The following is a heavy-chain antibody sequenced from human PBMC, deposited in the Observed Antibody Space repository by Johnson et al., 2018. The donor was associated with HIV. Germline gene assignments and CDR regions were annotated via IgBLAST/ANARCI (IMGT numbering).Heavy chain of an antibody. D-gene: IGHD2-15*01. V-gene: IGHV3-30*04. CDR3: ARDKLSPSCSGGRCYQHAFDI. J-gene: IGHJ3*02. CDR1: GFTFSSYA. CDR2: ISFDGSNK. Sequence: QVQLVESGGGVVQPGRSLRLSCAASGFTFSSYAMHWVRQAPGKGLEWVAVISFDGSNKYYADSVKGRFTISRDNSKNTLYLQMNSLRVEDTAVYYCARDKLSPSCSGGRCYQHAFDIWGQGTMVTVSS.